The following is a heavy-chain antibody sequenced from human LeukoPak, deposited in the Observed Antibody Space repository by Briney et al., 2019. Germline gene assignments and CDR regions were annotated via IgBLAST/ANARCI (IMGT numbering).Heavy chain of an antibody. CDR2: ITGSGGST. Sequence: GGSLRLSCAASGFTFNNFPMSWVRQAPGKGLEWVSAITGSGGSTYYADSVKGRFTISRDNSKNTLYLQMNTLRAEDTAIYYCAKDRGYWGQGTLVTVSS. V-gene: IGHV3-23*01. CDR3: AKDRGY. CDR1: GFTFNNFP. J-gene: IGHJ4*02.